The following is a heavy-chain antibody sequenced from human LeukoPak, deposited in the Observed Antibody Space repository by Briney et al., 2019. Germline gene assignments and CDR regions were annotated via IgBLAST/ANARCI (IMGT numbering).Heavy chain of an antibody. CDR3: ARDSSGYGSPWYFDL. Sequence: PSETLSLTCIVSGGSISGYYWSWIRQPPGKGLEWIGYIHYSGTTNYKPSLESRVTISIDTSKNQFSLKLSSVTAADTAVYYCARDSSGYGSPWYFDLWGRGTLVTVSS. V-gene: IGHV4-59*01. CDR2: IHYSGTT. CDR1: GGSISGYY. J-gene: IGHJ2*01. D-gene: IGHD4-17*01.